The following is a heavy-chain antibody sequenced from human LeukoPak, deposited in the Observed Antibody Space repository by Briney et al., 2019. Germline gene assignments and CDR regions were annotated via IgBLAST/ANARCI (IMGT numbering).Heavy chain of an antibody. V-gene: IGHV3-21*01. Sequence: GSLKLLRATPGIPFSCHKMKRVRQAPRKGLEWVSSISSSSSYIYYADSVKGRFTISRDNAKNSLYLQMNSLRAEDTAVYYCARGDWGDFYWGQGTLVTVSS. CDR3: ARGDWGDFY. CDR1: GIPFSCHK. J-gene: IGHJ4*02. CDR2: ISSSSSYI. D-gene: IGHD3/OR15-3a*01.